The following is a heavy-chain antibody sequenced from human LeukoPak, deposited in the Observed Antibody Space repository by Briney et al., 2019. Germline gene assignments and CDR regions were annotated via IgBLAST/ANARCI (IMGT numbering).Heavy chain of an antibody. J-gene: IGHJ6*02. CDR2: ISYDGSNK. CDR3: AKAEGSSSWYFGYYYYGMDV. Sequence: PGRSLRLSCAASGFTFSSYGMHWVRQAPGKGLEWVAVISYDGSNKYYADSVKGRFTISRDNSKNTLYLQMNSLRAEDTAVYYCAKAEGSSSWYFGYYYYGMDVWGQGTTVTVSS. CDR1: GFTFSSYG. D-gene: IGHD6-13*01. V-gene: IGHV3-30*18.